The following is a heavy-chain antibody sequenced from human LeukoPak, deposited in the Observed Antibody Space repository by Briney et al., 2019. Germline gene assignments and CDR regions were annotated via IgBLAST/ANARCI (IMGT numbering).Heavy chain of an antibody. V-gene: IGHV4-59*08. CDR1: GGSISSYY. CDR3: ARLPDARGYYGMDV. D-gene: IGHD3-10*01. Sequence: PSETLSLTCTVSGGSISSYYWSWIRQPPGKGLEWIGYIYYSGSTNYNPSLKSRVTISVDTSKNQFSLKLSSVTAADTAVYYCARLPDARGYYGMDVWGQGTTVTVSS. CDR2: IYYSGST. J-gene: IGHJ6*02.